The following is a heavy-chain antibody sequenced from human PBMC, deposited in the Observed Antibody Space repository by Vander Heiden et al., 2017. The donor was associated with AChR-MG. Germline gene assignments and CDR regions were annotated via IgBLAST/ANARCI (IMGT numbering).Heavy chain of an antibody. CDR2: ISGSGGST. D-gene: IGHD2-2*01. CDR3: AKGWIYCSSTSCYLSAFDI. CDR1: GFTFRRYA. Sequence: EVQLLESGGGLVQPGGSLRLSCAASGFTFRRYAMGWVRQAPGKGLEWVSAISGSGGSTYYADSVKGRFTISRDNSKNTLYLQMNSLRAEDTAVYYCAKGWIYCSSTSCYLSAFDIWGQGTMVTVSS. J-gene: IGHJ3*02. V-gene: IGHV3-23*01.